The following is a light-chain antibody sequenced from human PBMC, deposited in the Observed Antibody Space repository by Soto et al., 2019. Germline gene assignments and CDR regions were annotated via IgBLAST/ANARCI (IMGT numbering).Light chain of an antibody. CDR3: SPYSSANTLGT. V-gene: IGLV2-14*01. CDR2: DVF. Sequence: ALTHPASVSGVVGESLTIACTGTSSDVGGYSYVYWYQQHPGKAPRLIIYDVFSRAAGVSTRFSGSMSGNTASLTISGLQSDDEADYYGSPYSSANTLGTFGGGTKVTVL. J-gene: IGLJ2*01. CDR1: SSDVGGYSY.